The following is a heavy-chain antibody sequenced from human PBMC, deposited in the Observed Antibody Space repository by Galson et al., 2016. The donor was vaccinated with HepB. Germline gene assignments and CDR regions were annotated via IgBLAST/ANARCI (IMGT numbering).Heavy chain of an antibody. Sequence: TLRLSCAASGFTFSDYYMTWIRQAPGKGLEWVSYISSRSSYTNYADSLKGRFTISRDNAKNSLYLQMNSLRAEDTAVYYCARCAPAGNPRDTYYMDVWGEGTTVTVSS. CDR3: ARCAPAGNPRDTYYMDV. D-gene: IGHD6-19*01. J-gene: IGHJ6*03. V-gene: IGHV3-11*06. CDR2: ISSRSSYT. CDR1: GFTFSDYY.